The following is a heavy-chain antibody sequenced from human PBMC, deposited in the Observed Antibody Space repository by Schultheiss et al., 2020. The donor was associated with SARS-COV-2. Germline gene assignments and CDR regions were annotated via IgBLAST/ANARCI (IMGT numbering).Heavy chain of an antibody. D-gene: IGHD3-3*01. CDR2: INTDGSGT. CDR3: ARQRPGLLYPTQDY. J-gene: IGHJ4*02. Sequence: GGSLRLSCAASGFTFSSYAMSWVRQAPGKGLEWLAIINTDGSGTDYVDSVKGRFTISRDNSKNTLYLQMNSLRAEDTAVYYCARQRPGLLYPTQDYWGQGTLVTVSS. V-gene: IGHV3-7*01. CDR1: GFTFSSYA.